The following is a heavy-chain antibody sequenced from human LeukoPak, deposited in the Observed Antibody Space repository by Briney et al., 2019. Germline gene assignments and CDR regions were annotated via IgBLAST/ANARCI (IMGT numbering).Heavy chain of an antibody. D-gene: IGHD1-26*01. Sequence: APVKVSCKASGYTLTDYYMHWVRQAPGQGLEWMGRINPNSGGTNYAQKFQGRVTMARDTSISTAYMELSRLRSDDTAVYYCAVLATNYDSWGQGTLVTVSS. CDR3: AVLATNYDS. V-gene: IGHV1-2*06. CDR2: INPNSGGT. J-gene: IGHJ4*02. CDR1: GYTLTDYY.